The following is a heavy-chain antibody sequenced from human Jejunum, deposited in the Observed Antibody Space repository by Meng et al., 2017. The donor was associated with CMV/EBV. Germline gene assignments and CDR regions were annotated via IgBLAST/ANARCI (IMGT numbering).Heavy chain of an antibody. CDR1: GGSMRSHY. J-gene: IGHJ4*02. Sequence: SGGSMRSHYRSWFQQPPGKGLEWMGHVYYSGSATYSPSLRSRVSISLDMSKNQFSLKLRSVTAADTAMYFCARGLGHASNNSHDYWGQGTRGTVSS. CDR2: VYYSGSA. D-gene: IGHD1-1*01. V-gene: IGHV4-59*11. CDR3: ARGLGHASNNSHDY.